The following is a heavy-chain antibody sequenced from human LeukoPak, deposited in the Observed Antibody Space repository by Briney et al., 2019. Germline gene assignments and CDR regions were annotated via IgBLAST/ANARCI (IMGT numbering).Heavy chain of an antibody. Sequence: GGSLRLSCAASGFTFSSYSMNWVRQAPGKGLEWVSSISSSSSYIYYADSVKGRFTISRDNAKSSLYLQMNSLRAEDTAVYYCARANYDFWSGYYNYYYYYMDVWGKGTTVTVSS. CDR1: GFTFSSYS. CDR2: ISSSSSYI. J-gene: IGHJ6*03. V-gene: IGHV3-21*01. D-gene: IGHD3-3*01. CDR3: ARANYDFWSGYYNYYYYYMDV.